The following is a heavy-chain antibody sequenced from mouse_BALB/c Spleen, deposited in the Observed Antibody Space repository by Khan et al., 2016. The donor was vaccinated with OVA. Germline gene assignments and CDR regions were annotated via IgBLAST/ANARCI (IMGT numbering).Heavy chain of an antibody. CDR3: ARRRGSMDY. V-gene: IGHV1S56*01. CDR2: IFPEDGTT. J-gene: IGHJ4*01. CDR1: GYTFTSYD. Sequence: QVQLKQSGAEVVKSGASVKLSCKASGYTFTSYDLNWVRQRPEQGLEWIGWIFPEDGTTKYNEKFKGKATLTTDKSSSTAYIQLSRLTSEDSAVYFCARRRGSMDYWGQGTSVTVSS.